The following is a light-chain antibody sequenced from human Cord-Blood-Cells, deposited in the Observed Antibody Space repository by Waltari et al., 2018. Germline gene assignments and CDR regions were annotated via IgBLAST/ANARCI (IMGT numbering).Light chain of an antibody. Sequence: QSALTQPASVSGSPGQSITISCTGTSSDVGGYNYVSWYQQHPGKAPKLRIYEVSNRPSWVSKRFSGSQSGNTASLTISGLQDEDDADYYCSSYTSSSTYVFGTGTKVTVL. CDR3: SSYTSSSTYV. V-gene: IGLV2-14*01. J-gene: IGLJ1*01. CDR2: EVS. CDR1: SSDVGGYNY.